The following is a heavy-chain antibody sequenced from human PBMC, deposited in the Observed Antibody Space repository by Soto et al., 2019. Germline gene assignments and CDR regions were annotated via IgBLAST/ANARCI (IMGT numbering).Heavy chain of an antibody. CDR1: GGTFSTNT. CDR2: IMPIFGSA. V-gene: IGHV1-69*01. J-gene: IGHJ4*02. D-gene: IGHD3-22*01. Sequence: QVQLVQSGAEVKKPGSSVKVSCTASGGTFSTNTISWVRPAHVQGLEWMGGIMPIFGSANYAQKFQGRVTITADEYTRTVYMELSRLRSEDTAVYYCARQFDSDTSGYYYAYWGQGTLVTVSS. CDR3: ARQFDSDTSGYYYAY.